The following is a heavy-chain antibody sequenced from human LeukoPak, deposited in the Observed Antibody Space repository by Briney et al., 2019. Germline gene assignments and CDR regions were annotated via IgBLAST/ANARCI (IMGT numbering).Heavy chain of an antibody. V-gene: IGHV3-30*03. Sequence: GGSLRLSCAASGFTFSNYGMHWVRQAPGKGLEWVAVISYDGSDKYSADSVKGRFTVSRDNSKNTLYLQMNSLRAEDTAVYYCARDPDIEAAYYFDYWGQGTLVTVSS. CDR2: ISYDGSDK. D-gene: IGHD6-25*01. J-gene: IGHJ4*02. CDR1: GFTFSNYG. CDR3: ARDPDIEAAYYFDY.